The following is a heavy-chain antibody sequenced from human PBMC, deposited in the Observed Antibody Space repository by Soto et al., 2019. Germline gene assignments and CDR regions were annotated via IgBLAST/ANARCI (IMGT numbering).Heavy chain of an antibody. Sequence: PSQTLSLTCAISGDSVSSNSAAWNWIRQSPSRGLEWLGRTYYRSKWYNDYAVSVKSRITINPDTSKNQFSLQLNSVTPEDTAVYYCARERPHDPIRVFGVVPFDYWGQGTLVTVSS. CDR3: ARERPHDPIRVFGVVPFDY. D-gene: IGHD3-3*01. J-gene: IGHJ4*02. CDR1: GDSVSSNSAA. V-gene: IGHV6-1*01. CDR2: TYYRSKWYN.